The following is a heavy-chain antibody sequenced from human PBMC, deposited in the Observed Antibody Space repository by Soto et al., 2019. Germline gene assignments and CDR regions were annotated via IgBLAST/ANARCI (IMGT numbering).Heavy chain of an antibody. Sequence: PSQTLSLTCAISGDSVSSNSAAWNWIRQSPSRGLEWLGRTYYRSKWYNDYAVSVKSRITINPDTSKNQFSLQLNSVTPEDTAVYYCAREPGKNVVPAAHFDYWGQGTRVTVSS. V-gene: IGHV6-1*01. CDR3: AREPGKNVVPAAHFDY. CDR2: TYYRSKWYN. J-gene: IGHJ4*02. D-gene: IGHD2-2*01. CDR1: GDSVSSNSAA.